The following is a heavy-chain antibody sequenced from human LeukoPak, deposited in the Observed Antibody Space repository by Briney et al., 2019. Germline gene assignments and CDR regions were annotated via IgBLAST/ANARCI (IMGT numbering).Heavy chain of an antibody. Sequence: AETLSLTCAVYGGSLSVHYWSWIRQPPGKGLEWLGEINHSGSTNYNPSLKRRLTISVDTSKHQFSLKLSSVPAADTDVYYCARVKSSWYLYFDCWGQATQLTVPS. V-gene: IGHV4-34*01. CDR2: INHSGST. CDR1: GGSLSVHY. CDR3: ARVKSSWYLYFDC. J-gene: IGHJ4*02. D-gene: IGHD6-13*01.